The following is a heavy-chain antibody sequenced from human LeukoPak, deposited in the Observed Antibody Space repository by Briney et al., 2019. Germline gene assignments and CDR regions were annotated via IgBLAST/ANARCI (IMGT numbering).Heavy chain of an antibody. CDR2: LYYSGST. Sequence: PSETLSLTCTVSGGSISTSNYYWGWIRQPPGKGLEWIGSLYYSGSTYYNPSLKSRVTISVDTSKNQFSLKLTSVTAADTAVYYCAGDRGANPGGQLDYWGQGTLVTVSS. J-gene: IGHJ4*02. CDR1: GGSISTSNYY. V-gene: IGHV4-39*07. D-gene: IGHD3-10*01. CDR3: AGDRGANPGGQLDY.